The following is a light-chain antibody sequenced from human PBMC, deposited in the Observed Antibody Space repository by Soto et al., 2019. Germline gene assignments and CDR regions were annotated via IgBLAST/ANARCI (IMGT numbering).Light chain of an antibody. V-gene: IGKV3-11*01. J-gene: IGKJ3*01. Sequence: EIVMTQSPATLSVSPGERAPLSCRASQSVSSYLAWYQQKPGQAPRLLIYDASNRATGIPARFSGSGSGTDFTLTISSLEPEDFAVYYCQQRSNWPSIFTFGPGTKVDIK. CDR1: QSVSSY. CDR2: DAS. CDR3: QQRSNWPSIFT.